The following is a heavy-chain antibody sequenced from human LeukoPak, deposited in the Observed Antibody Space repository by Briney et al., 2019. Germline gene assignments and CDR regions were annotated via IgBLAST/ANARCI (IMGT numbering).Heavy chain of an antibody. V-gene: IGHV3-48*04. CDR2: ISSSGSTI. Sequence: HTGGSLRLSCAASGFTFSSYWMNWVRQAPGKGLEWVSYISSSGSTIYYADSVKGRFTISRDNAKNSLYLQMNSLRAEDTAVYYCARGIAPYGDDYYYYMDVWGKGTTVTVSS. J-gene: IGHJ6*03. CDR3: ARGIAPYGDDYYYYMDV. CDR1: GFTFSSYW. D-gene: IGHD4-17*01.